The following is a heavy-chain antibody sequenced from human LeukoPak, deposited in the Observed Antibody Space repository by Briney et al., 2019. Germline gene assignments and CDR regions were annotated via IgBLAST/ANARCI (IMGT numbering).Heavy chain of an antibody. J-gene: IGHJ6*02. CDR2: INHSGST. CDR1: GGSFSGYY. CDR3: ARGSHGPLYFYYGMDV. Sequence: SETLSLTCAVYGGSFSGYYWSWIRQPPGKGLEWIGEINHSGSTNYNPPLKSRVTISVDTSKNQFSLKLSSVTAADTAVYYCARGSHGPLYFYYGMDVWGQGTTVTVSS. V-gene: IGHV4-34*01.